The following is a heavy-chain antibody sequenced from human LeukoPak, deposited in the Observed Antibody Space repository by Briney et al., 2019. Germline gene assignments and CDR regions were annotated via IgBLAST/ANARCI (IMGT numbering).Heavy chain of an antibody. Sequence: GGSLRLSCAASGFTFSSYGMSWVRQAPGKGLEWVSAISGSGGSTYYADSVKGRFTISRDNSKNTLYLQMNSLRAEDTAVYYCAKHKADTPGYGDYWGQGTLVTVSS. CDR2: ISGSGGST. V-gene: IGHV3-23*01. D-gene: IGHD3-16*01. J-gene: IGHJ4*02. CDR3: AKHKADTPGYGDY. CDR1: GFTFSSYG.